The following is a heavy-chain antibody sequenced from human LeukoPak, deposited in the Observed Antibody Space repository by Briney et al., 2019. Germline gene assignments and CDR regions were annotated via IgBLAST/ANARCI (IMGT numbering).Heavy chain of an antibody. V-gene: IGHV4-34*01. CDR3: ARGRTMVRGVTLDY. J-gene: IGHJ4*02. CDR2: INHSGST. Sequence: SETLSLTCAVYGGSFSGYYWSWIRQPPGKGLEWIGEINHSGSTNYNPSLKSRVTISVDTSKNQFSLKLSSVTAADTAVYYCARGRTMVRGVTLDYWGQETLVTVSS. D-gene: IGHD3-10*01. CDR1: GGSFSGYY.